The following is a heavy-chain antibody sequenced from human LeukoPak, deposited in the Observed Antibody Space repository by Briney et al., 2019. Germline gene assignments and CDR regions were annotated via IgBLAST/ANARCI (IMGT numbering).Heavy chain of an antibody. D-gene: IGHD1-14*01. J-gene: IGHJ4*02. Sequence: GASVKVSCKASGYTFTSYGISWVRQAPGQGLEWMGWISAYNGNTNYAQNLQGRVTITIDTSTSTAYMEVRSLRSDDTAVYFCARTEEDGFDYWGQGTLVTVSS. CDR1: GYTFTSYG. CDR3: ARTEEDGFDY. CDR2: ISAYNGNT. V-gene: IGHV1-18*01.